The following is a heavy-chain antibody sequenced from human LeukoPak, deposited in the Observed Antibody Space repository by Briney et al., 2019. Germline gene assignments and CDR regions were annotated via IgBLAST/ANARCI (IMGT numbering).Heavy chain of an antibody. CDR1: GFTVSSNY. D-gene: IGHD3-22*01. J-gene: IGHJ4*02. CDR3: ARHRLGDY. Sequence: PGGSLRLSCAASGFTVSSNYMSWVRQAPGKGLECVSYISSSGTTTYYADSVKGRFTISRDNAKNSLYLQMNSLRAEDTAVYYCARHRLGDYWGQGTLVTVSS. V-gene: IGHV3-48*01. CDR2: ISSSGTTT.